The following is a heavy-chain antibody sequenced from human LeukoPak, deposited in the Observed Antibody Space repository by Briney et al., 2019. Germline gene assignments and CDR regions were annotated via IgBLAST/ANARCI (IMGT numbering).Heavy chain of an antibody. CDR1: GGSISSHY. J-gene: IGHJ6*03. CDR3: ARAPDYYYYYYMDV. CDR2: IYTSGST. V-gene: IGHV4-4*07. Sequence: SETLSLTCTVSGGSISSHYWSWIRQPAGKGLEWIGRIYTSGSTNYNPSPKSRVTMSVDTSKNQFSLKLSSVTAADTAVYYCARAPDYYYYYYMDVWGKGTTVTVSS.